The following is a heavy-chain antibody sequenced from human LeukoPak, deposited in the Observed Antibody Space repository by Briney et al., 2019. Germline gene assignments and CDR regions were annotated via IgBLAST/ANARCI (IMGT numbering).Heavy chain of an antibody. CDR3: VRVVTTRSGWYHFDN. Sequence: GGSLRLSCAGAGFGIADHHMGWVRQAPGTGLEWIGRSATTKPNSCTTQYAASVRCRFTISRDDSQNSRYLHLNSLKTEDTAVYYCVRVVTTRSGWYHFDNWGLGTLVSVSS. J-gene: IGHJ4*02. CDR1: GFGIADHH. V-gene: IGHV3-72*01. CDR2: SATTKPNSCTT. D-gene: IGHD6-13*01.